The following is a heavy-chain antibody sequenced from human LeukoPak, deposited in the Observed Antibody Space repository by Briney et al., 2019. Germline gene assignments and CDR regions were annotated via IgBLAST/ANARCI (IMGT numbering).Heavy chain of an antibody. CDR1: GFAFSSYG. CDR2: ISYDGSER. D-gene: IGHD3-9*01. V-gene: IGHV3-30*18. J-gene: IGHJ3*02. Sequence: GGSLRLSCAASGFAFSSYGMYWVRQAPGKGLEWVAVISYDGSERYHADSVRGRFTISRDNSKNTLYLIMNTLRAEDTALYYFAKPHFDWLHDAFDIWGQGTMVTVSS. CDR3: AKPHFDWLHDAFDI.